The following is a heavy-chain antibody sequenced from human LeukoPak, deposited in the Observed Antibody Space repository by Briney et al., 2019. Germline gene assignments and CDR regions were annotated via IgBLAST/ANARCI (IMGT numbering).Heavy chain of an antibody. CDR2: IYTSGST. J-gene: IGHJ5*02. CDR3: ATSYDAKTAPYDL. D-gene: IGHD4/OR15-4a*01. CDR1: GGSISSYC. V-gene: IGHV4-4*09. Sequence: SETLSLTCTVSGGSISSYCWSWVRQPPGKELEWIGYIYTSGSTDYNPSLKSRVTMSVDTSKSQLSMELRFLAAADTAVYYCATSYDAKTAPYDLWGQGTLVTVSS.